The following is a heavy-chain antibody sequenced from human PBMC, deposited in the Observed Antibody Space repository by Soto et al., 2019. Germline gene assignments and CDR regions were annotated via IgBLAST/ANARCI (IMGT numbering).Heavy chain of an antibody. CDR3: AREPEGIAAALDY. CDR1: GFTFRTYG. D-gene: IGHD6-13*01. V-gene: IGHV3-21*01. Sequence: PGGSLRLYCAASGFTFRTYGMNWVRRAPGGGLEWVASISSSGSFIYYADSVKGRFTISRDDAEKSLYLQMNSLRAEDTALYYCAREPEGIAAALDYWGQGTLVTVSS. CDR2: ISSSGSFI. J-gene: IGHJ4*02.